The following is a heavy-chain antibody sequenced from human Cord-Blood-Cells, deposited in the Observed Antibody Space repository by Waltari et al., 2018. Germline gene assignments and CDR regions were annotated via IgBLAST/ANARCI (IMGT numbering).Heavy chain of an antibody. CDR1: GYTFTGYY. Sequence: QVQLVQSGAEVKKPGASVKVSCKASGYTFTGYYIHWVRQAPGQGLEWMGWINPNSGGTNYAQKFQGRVTMTRDTSISTVYMELSRLRSDDTAVYYCARAVGATIEGWFDPWGQGTLVTVSS. V-gene: IGHV1-2*02. CDR2: INPNSGGT. CDR3: ARAVGATIEGWFDP. D-gene: IGHD1-26*01. J-gene: IGHJ5*02.